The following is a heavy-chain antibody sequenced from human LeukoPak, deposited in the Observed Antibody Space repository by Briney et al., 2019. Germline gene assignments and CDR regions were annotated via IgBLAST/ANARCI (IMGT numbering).Heavy chain of an antibody. Sequence: ASLKVSCKSPGYSFTSYGISWVRQAPGQGLEWMGWISADSGNTNYTQKLQGRVTMTTDTSTSTAYMELRSLRSDDTAVYYCAREGYTTVTPDYWGQGTLVTVSS. D-gene: IGHD4-17*01. J-gene: IGHJ4*02. V-gene: IGHV1-18*01. CDR2: ISADSGNT. CDR3: AREGYTTVTPDY. CDR1: GYSFTSYG.